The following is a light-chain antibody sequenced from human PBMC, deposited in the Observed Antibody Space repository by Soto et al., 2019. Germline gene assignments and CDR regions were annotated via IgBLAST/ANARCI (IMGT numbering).Light chain of an antibody. Sequence: QSVLTQPPSASGTPGQRVTFSCSGSNSNIGANTVNWYQQLPGAAPKLLMYSHSQRPSGVPDRFSGSKSGTSASLAISGLQSEDEADYYFAAWDDSLNAYVFGTGTKVTVL. J-gene: IGLJ1*01. CDR1: NSNIGANT. CDR2: SHS. CDR3: AAWDDSLNAYV. V-gene: IGLV1-44*01.